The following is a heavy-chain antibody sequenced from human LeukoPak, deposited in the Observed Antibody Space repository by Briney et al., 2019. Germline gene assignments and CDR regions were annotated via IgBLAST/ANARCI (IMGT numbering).Heavy chain of an antibody. V-gene: IGHV1-69*04. CDR3: ARGIAASGDDY. CDR1: GGTFSSYA. J-gene: IGHJ4*02. D-gene: IGHD6-13*01. Sequence: GSSVKVSCKASGGTFSSYAISWVRQAPGQGLECMGRIIPILGIANYAQKFQGRVTITADKSTSTAYMELSSLRSEDTAVYYCARGIAASGDDYWGQGTLVTVSS. CDR2: IIPILGIA.